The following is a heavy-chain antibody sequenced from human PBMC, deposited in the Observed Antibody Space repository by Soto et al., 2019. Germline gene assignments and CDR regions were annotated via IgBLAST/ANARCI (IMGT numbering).Heavy chain of an antibody. J-gene: IGHJ6*02. D-gene: IGHD6-6*01. CDR2: ISRSGSTI. CDR1: GFTFSDFY. V-gene: IGHV3-11*01. Sequence: QVQLVESGGGLVKPGGSLRLSCAASGFTFSDFYINWIRQAPGKGLEWVSYISRSGSTIYYADSVKGRFTISWDNAKNALYLQMISLSAEDTAGYYCAGEYSSLHYYYGMDVWGQGTTVTVSS. CDR3: AGEYSSLHYYYGMDV.